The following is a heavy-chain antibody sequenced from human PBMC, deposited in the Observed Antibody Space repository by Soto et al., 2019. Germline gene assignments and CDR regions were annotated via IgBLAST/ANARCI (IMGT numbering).Heavy chain of an antibody. Sequence: GGSLRLSCAASGFTVSSNYMSWVRKAPGKGLEWVSVIYSGGSTYYADSVKGRFTISRDNSKNTLYLQMNSLRAEDTAVYYCSREGYYDSSGYYFDYWGQGTLVTVSS. CDR3: SREGYYDSSGYYFDY. CDR1: GFTVSSNY. D-gene: IGHD3-22*01. CDR2: IYSGGST. J-gene: IGHJ4*02. V-gene: IGHV3-53*01.